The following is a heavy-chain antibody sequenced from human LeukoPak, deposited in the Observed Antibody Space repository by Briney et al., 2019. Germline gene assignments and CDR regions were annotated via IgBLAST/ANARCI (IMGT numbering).Heavy chain of an antibody. D-gene: IGHD3-16*01. CDR2: ISGSGGST. J-gene: IGHJ5*02. Sequence: GGSLRLSCAASGFTFSSYAMSWVRQAPGKGLEWVSAISGSGGSTYYADCVKGRFTISRDNSKNTLYLQMNSLTAEDTGVYYCANRVAQHDSWGQGTLVTVSS. V-gene: IGHV3-23*01. CDR1: GFTFSSYA. CDR3: ANRVAQHDS.